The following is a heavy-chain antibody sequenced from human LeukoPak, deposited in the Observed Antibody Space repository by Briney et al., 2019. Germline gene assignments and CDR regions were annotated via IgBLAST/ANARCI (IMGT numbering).Heavy chain of an antibody. V-gene: IGHV3-21*01. CDR1: GFTFSSYS. CDR3: AREGPTYYYDSSGCYSDY. CDR2: ISSSSSYI. J-gene: IGHJ4*02. D-gene: IGHD3-22*01. Sequence: GGSLRLSCAASGFTFSSYSMIWVRQAPGKGREWVSSISSSSSYIYYADSVKGRFTISRDNAKNSLYLQMNSLRAEDTAVYYCAREGPTYYYDSSGCYSDYWGQGTLVTVSS.